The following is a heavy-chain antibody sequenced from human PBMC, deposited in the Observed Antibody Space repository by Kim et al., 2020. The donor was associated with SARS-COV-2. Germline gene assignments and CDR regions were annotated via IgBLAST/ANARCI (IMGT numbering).Heavy chain of an antibody. V-gene: IGHV3-30*18. D-gene: IGHD3-3*01. J-gene: IGHJ6*02. CDR3: AKAPATYYDFWGGYVPYFNYYGMDV. CDR2: ISYDGSNT. Sequence: GGSLRLSCAASGFTFSSYGMHWVRQAPGKGLEWVAAISYDGSNTYYADSVKGRFTISRDNSKNTLYLQMNSLRAEDTAVYYCAKAPATYYDFWGGYVPYFNYYGMDVWGQGTTVTVSS. CDR1: GFTFSSYG.